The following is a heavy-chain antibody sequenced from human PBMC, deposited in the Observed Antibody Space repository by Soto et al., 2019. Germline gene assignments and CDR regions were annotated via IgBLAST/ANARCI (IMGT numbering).Heavy chain of an antibody. J-gene: IGHJ3*02. CDR1: GFTFSSYS. CDR3: AKCMQAYWNYDAHHI. Sequence: EVTLLESGGGLVQPGESLRLSCAASGFTFSSYSMTWVRQAPGRGLEWVAHITASEGSTYYADSVKGRFTISRDTSRNTLYLQMNSLRAEDTALYYCAKCMQAYWNYDAHHIWGQGTMVTVSS. D-gene: IGHD1-7*01. CDR2: ITASEGST. V-gene: IGHV3-23*01.